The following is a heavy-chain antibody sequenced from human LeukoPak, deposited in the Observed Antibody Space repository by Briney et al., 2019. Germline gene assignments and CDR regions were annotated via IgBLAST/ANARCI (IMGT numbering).Heavy chain of an antibody. D-gene: IGHD6-13*01. CDR1: GFTFSYYG. Sequence: PGGSLRLSCAASGFTFSYYGMNWVRQAPGKGLEWVSYISSSSSNIYYADSVKGRFTISRDNAKNSLYLQMNSLRVEDTAVYYCARVAAAGTGMFVNFYYSMDIWGKGTTVTISS. J-gene: IGHJ6*03. CDR3: ARVAAAGTGMFVNFYYSMDI. V-gene: IGHV3-48*01. CDR2: ISSSSSNI.